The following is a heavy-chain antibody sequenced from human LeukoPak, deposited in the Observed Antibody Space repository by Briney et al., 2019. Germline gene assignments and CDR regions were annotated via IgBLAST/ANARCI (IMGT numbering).Heavy chain of an antibody. CDR1: GFTFSSYG. Sequence: GGSLRLSCAASGFTFSSYGMHWVRQAPGKGLEWVAFIRYDGSNKYYADSVKGRFTISSDNSKNTLYLQMNSLSAEDTAVYYCAKDIGSITPLPGAFDIWGQGTMVTVSS. D-gene: IGHD3-10*01. V-gene: IGHV3-30*02. CDR3: AKDIGSITPLPGAFDI. J-gene: IGHJ3*02. CDR2: IRYDGSNK.